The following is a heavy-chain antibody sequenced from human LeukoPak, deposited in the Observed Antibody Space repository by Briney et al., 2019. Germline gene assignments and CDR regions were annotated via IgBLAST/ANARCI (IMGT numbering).Heavy chain of an antibody. J-gene: IGHJ3*02. D-gene: IGHD3-10*01. CDR1: GYTLTELS. Sequence: ASVKVSCKVSGYTLTELSMHWVRQAPGKGLEWMGGFDPEDGETIYAQKFQGRVTMTRDTSTSTVYMELSSLRSEDTAVYYCARAIERFGESPDAFDIWGQGTMVTVSS. V-gene: IGHV1-24*01. CDR3: ARAIERFGESPDAFDI. CDR2: FDPEDGET.